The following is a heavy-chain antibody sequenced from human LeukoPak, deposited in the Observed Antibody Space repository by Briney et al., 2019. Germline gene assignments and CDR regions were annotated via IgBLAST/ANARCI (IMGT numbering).Heavy chain of an antibody. CDR1: GGSISSGGYY. J-gene: IGHJ4*02. CDR2: IYYSGST. D-gene: IGHD3-3*01. CDR3: ARGARYYDFWSGPYYFDY. Sequence: ASETLSLTCTVSGGSISSGGYYWSWIRQHPGKGLEWIGYIYYSGSTYYNPSLKSRVTISVDTSKNQFSLKLSSVTAADTAVYYCARGARYYDFWSGPYYFDYWGQGTLVTVSS. V-gene: IGHV4-31*03.